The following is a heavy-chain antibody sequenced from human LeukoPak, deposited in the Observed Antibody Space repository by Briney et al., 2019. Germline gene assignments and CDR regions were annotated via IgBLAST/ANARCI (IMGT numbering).Heavy chain of an antibody. Sequence: GGSLRLSCAASGFTFSSYGMHWVRQAPGKGLEWVAFIRYDGSNKYYADSVKGRFTISRDNSKNTLYLQMNSLRAEDTAVYYCAKETYSSGRMHKKSHFDYWGQGTLVTGSS. D-gene: IGHD6-19*01. CDR2: IRYDGSNK. V-gene: IGHV3-30*02. J-gene: IGHJ4*02. CDR1: GFTFSSYG. CDR3: AKETYSSGRMHKKSHFDY.